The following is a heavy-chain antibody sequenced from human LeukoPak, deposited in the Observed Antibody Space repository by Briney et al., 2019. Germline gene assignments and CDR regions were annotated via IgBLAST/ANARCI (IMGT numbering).Heavy chain of an antibody. CDR1: GFTFNYAW. CDR3: TTDEDWNYARKDV. CDR2: TVSEIDGGTT. Sequence: GGSLRLSCAAPGFTFNYAWMSWVRQVPGKGLEWVGQTVSEIDGGTTDYAAPVKGRFTISRDDSKSTLYLQMNSLKIEDTAVYYCTTDEDWNYARKDVWGQGATVIVSS. D-gene: IGHD1-7*01. V-gene: IGHV3-15*04. J-gene: IGHJ6*02.